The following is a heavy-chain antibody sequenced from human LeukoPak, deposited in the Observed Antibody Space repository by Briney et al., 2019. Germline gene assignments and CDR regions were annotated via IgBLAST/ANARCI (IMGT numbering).Heavy chain of an antibody. CDR3: ATDSGYDRGLDY. CDR1: GFTFSTYW. D-gene: IGHD5-12*01. Sequence: GGSLRLSCAASGFTFSTYWMHWVRQAPGKGLVWVSRINSDGSTSTYADSVKGQFSISRDNARDTVYLQTSSLRAEDTAVYYCATDSGYDRGLDYWGQGTLVTVSS. J-gene: IGHJ4*02. CDR2: INSDGSTS. V-gene: IGHV3-74*01.